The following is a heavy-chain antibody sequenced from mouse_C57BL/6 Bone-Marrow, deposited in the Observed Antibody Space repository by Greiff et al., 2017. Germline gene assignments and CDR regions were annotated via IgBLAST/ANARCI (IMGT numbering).Heavy chain of an antibody. CDR2: IDPSDSYT. J-gene: IGHJ4*01. V-gene: IGHV1-59*01. Sequence: QVQLQQPGAELVRPGTSVKLSCKASGYTFTSYWMHWVKQRPGQGLEWIGVIDPSDSYTNYSQKFKGKATLTVDTSSSTAYMQLSSLTSEDSAVYYCARMDYWGQGTSVTVSS. CDR3: ARMDY. CDR1: GYTFTSYW.